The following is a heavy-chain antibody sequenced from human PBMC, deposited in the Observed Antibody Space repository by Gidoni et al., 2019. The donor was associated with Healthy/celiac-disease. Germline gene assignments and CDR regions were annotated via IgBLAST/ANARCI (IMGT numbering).Heavy chain of an antibody. Sequence: EVQLLESGGGLVQPGGSLRLSRAASGFTFSCYAMSWFRQAPGKGLEWVSAISGSGGSTYYADSVKGRFTISRDNSKNTLYLQMNSLRAEDTAVYYCAKFGRTGGYYYGMDVWGQGTTVTVSS. CDR3: AKFGRTGGYYYGMDV. CDR1: GFTFSCYA. D-gene: IGHD3-16*01. V-gene: IGHV3-23*01. J-gene: IGHJ6*02. CDR2: ISGSGGST.